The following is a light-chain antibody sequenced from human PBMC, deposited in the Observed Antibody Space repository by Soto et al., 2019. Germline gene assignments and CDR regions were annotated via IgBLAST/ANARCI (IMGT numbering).Light chain of an antibody. CDR2: GAS. CDR1: QTVGSN. V-gene: IGKV3-15*01. Sequence: EIVMTQSPATLSVSPGERVTLSCRASQTVGSNVAWYQQKPGQAPRLLIYGASTRATGIPARFSGSGSGAEFTVTITSQQSEDFALYYCQQYKDWPLTFGGGTKVEIK. CDR3: QQYKDWPLT. J-gene: IGKJ4*01.